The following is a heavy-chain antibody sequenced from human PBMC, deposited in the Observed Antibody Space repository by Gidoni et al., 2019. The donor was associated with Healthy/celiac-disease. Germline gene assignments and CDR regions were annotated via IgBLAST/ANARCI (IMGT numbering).Heavy chain of an antibody. CDR2: IWYDGSNK. CDR1: GFTFSSYG. Sequence: QVQLVESGGGVVQPGRSLRLSCAASGFTFSSYGMHWVRQAPGKGLEWVAVIWYDGSNKYYADSVKGRFTISRDNSKNTLYLQMNSLRAEDTAVYYCARVNYGDVNYYYYYGMDVWGQGTTVTVSS. D-gene: IGHD4-17*01. V-gene: IGHV3-33*01. J-gene: IGHJ6*02. CDR3: ARVNYGDVNYYYYYGMDV.